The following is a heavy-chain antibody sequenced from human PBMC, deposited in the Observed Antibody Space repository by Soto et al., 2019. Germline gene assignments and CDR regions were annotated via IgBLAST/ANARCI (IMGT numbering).Heavy chain of an antibody. CDR2: LSGSGGST. V-gene: IGHV3-23*01. CDR1: GFTFSSYA. CDR3: AAGGIQLWRSFVY. J-gene: IGHJ4*02. Sequence: GGSLRLSCAASGFTFSSYAMSWVRQAPGKGLEWVSALSGSGGSTYYADSVKGRFTISRDNSKNTLYLQMNSLRAEDTAVYYCAAGGIQLWRSFVYWCQEALVTVSS. D-gene: IGHD5-18*01.